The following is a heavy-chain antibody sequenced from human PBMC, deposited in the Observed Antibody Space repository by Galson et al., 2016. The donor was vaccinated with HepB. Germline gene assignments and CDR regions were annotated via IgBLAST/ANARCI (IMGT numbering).Heavy chain of an antibody. CDR2: VSVTGSTI. J-gene: IGHJ4*02. Sequence: SLRLSCAASGFAFGVYSMNWVRQAPGKGLEWVSYVSVTGSTIYYADSVKGRFTIARDNAKNSVSLQMESLRDDDTGVYYCARQGQWLVPARGDFDFWGQGTLVTVSS. CDR1: GFAFGVYS. CDR3: ARQGQWLVPARGDFDF. V-gene: IGHV3-48*02. D-gene: IGHD6-19*01.